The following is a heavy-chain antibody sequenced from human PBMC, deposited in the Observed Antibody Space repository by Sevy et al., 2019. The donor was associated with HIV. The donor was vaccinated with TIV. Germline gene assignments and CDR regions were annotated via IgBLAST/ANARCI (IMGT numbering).Heavy chain of an antibody. CDR1: GFAFRDYY. CDR2: ISSSGNII. Sequence: GGSLRLSCAGSGFAFRDYYMTWIRQAPGKGLEWLSYISSSGNIIYYADSLKGRFTFSRDNAKNSLFLQMNSLRAEDTAVYDSARRVPAGDDAFDIWGQGTMVTVSS. J-gene: IGHJ3*02. V-gene: IGHV3-11*01. D-gene: IGHD2-2*01. CDR3: ARRVPAGDDAFDI.